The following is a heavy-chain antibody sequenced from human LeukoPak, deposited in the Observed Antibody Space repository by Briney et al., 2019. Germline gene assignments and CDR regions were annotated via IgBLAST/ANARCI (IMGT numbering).Heavy chain of an antibody. CDR2: INPNSGGT. J-gene: IGHJ6*03. CDR3: ARSPYCSGGSCYYSYYYYYMDV. V-gene: IGHV1-2*02. CDR1: GYTFTGYY. Sequence: GASVKVSCKASGYTFTGYYMHWVRQAPGQGLEWMGWINPNSGGTNYAQKFQGRVTMTRDTSISTAYMELSRLRSDDTAVYYCARSPYCSGGSCYYSYYYYYMDVWGKGTTVTVSS. D-gene: IGHD2-15*01.